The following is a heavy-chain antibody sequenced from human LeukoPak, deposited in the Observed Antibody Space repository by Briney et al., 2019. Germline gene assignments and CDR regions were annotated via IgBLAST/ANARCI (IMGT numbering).Heavy chain of an antibody. J-gene: IGHJ5*02. D-gene: IGHD4-11*01. V-gene: IGHV4-59*08. CDR3: ARHYSNYPNWFDP. Sequence: SETLSLTCTVSGGSISTYYWSWIRQPPGKGLEWIGYIYYSGSTNYNPSLKSRVTISVDTSENQFSLKLSSVTAADTAVYYCARHYSNYPNWFDPWGQGTLVTVSS. CDR1: GGSISTYY. CDR2: IYYSGST.